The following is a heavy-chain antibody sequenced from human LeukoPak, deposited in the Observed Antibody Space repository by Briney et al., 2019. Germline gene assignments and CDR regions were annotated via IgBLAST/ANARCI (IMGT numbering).Heavy chain of an antibody. Sequence: ASVKVSCKASGYRFTSHDINWVRQATGQGLEWMGWMEPNTGKTGYAQKFQGRVTMTSDTSISTAYMELSSLKSEDTAVYYCVRWADTPFDYWGQGTLVTVSS. CDR1: GYRFTSHD. D-gene: IGHD5-18*01. V-gene: IGHV1-8*01. CDR3: VRWADTPFDY. J-gene: IGHJ4*02. CDR2: MEPNTGKT.